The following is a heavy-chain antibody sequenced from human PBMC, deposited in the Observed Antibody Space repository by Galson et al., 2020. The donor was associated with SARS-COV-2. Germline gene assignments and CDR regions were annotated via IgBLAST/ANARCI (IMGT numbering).Heavy chain of an antibody. V-gene: IGHV4-34*01. Sequence: SQTLSLTCAVYGGSFGGDFWTWIRQPPGKGLEWIGQINHSGNTNYNPSLKSRVAISIDTTRKQFFLKVISVTAADTAVYYCARVRVDTGIPREFDIRGQGAMVSVSS. CDR1: GGSFGGDF. J-gene: IGHJ3*02. D-gene: IGHD5-18*01. CDR3: ARVRVDTGIPREFDI. CDR2: INHSGNT.